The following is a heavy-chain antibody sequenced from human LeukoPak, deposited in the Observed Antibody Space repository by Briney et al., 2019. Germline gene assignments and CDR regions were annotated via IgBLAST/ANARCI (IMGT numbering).Heavy chain of an antibody. V-gene: IGHV4-59*08. CDR1: GGSISSYY. J-gene: IGHJ3*02. CDR3: ARHDYVNRAFDI. Sequence: TSETLSLTCTVSGGSISSYYWNWIRQPPGKGLEWIGYVYYSGSTDYNPSLKSRVTISVDTSKNQFSLKLSSVTAADTAVYYCARHDYVNRAFDIWGQGTMVTVSS. D-gene: IGHD4-17*01. CDR2: VYYSGST.